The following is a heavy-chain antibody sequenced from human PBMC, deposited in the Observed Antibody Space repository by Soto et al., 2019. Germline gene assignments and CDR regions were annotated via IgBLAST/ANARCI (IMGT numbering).Heavy chain of an antibody. CDR2: INPRGGSA. J-gene: IGHJ3*02. CDR1: GYTFISYY. D-gene: IGHD3-3*01. CDR3: ARFGDFWSGYYRARGFGFDI. V-gene: IGHV1-46*04. Sequence: GASVKVSCKASGYTFISYYIHWVRQAPGQGLEWMGTINPRGGSATYAQSLQGRVTMTADTSTTTVYMELSSLRSEDTAVYYCARFGDFWSGYYRARGFGFDIWGQGTMVTVSS.